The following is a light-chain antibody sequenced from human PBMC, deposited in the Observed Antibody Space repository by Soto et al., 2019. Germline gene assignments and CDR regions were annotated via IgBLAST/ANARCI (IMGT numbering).Light chain of an antibody. CDR1: QSLSSNS. Sequence: EIVLTQSPGILSLSPGEGAALSCRASQSLSSNSLAWYQHKPGQAPRLLIYGASSKATGVPDRFYGTGSGTEFTLTISSLQSEDFAIYYCQQYKSWPPAWTFGQGTKV. CDR3: QQYKSWPPAWT. J-gene: IGKJ1*01. V-gene: IGKV3-20*01. CDR2: GAS.